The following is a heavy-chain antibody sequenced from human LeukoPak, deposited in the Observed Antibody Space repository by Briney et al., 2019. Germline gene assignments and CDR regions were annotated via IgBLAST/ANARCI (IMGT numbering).Heavy chain of an antibody. J-gene: IGHJ5*02. Sequence: ASVKVSCKASGGTFSSYTISWVRQAPGQGLEWMGRMIPVLGIANYAQKFQGRVTITADKSTSTAYMELSSLRSEDTAVYYCARDLAIVTGTQERWFDPWGQGTLVTVSS. CDR3: ARDLAIVTGTQERWFDP. D-gene: IGHD1-20*01. V-gene: IGHV1-69*04. CDR2: MIPVLGIA. CDR1: GGTFSSYT.